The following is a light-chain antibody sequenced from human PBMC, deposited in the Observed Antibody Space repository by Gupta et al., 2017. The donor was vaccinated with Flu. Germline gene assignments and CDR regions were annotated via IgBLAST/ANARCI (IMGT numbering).Light chain of an antibody. Sequence: ASLSVSPGERATLSCRASQIVSTTVAWYQQKPGQAPRLLIYGASTRATGIPDRFSGSGSGTEFTLTISSLQSEDLAVYYCQQYNNWPPWTFGQGTKVEFK. CDR2: GAS. CDR3: QQYNNWPPWT. CDR1: QIVSTT. V-gene: IGKV3D-15*01. J-gene: IGKJ1*01.